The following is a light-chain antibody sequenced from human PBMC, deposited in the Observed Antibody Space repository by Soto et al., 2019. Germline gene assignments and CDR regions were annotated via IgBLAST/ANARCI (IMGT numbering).Light chain of an antibody. CDR3: QQYGSSPWT. CDR1: QSVSSSY. J-gene: IGKJ1*01. V-gene: IGKV3-20*01. Sequence: EIVLTQSPGTLSLSPGERATLSCRASQSVSSSYLAWYQQKHGQAPRLLIYGASSRATGIPDRFSGSGSGTDFTITISRLEPEDCAVYYCQQYGSSPWTFGQGTKVDIK. CDR2: GAS.